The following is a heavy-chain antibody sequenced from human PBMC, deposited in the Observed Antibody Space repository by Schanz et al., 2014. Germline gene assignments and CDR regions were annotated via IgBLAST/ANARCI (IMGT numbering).Heavy chain of an antibody. CDR3: VRDYNWGFDN. Sequence: VQLVESGGSVVQPGRSLRLSCAASRFTFSSYGMNWVRQAPGKGLEWVSYISSSSSYIYYADSMKGRFTISRDNAKNSLYLQMSSLRDEDTAIYYCVRDYNWGFDNWGQGTLVTVSS. V-gene: IGHV3-21*02. D-gene: IGHD7-27*01. J-gene: IGHJ4*02. CDR2: ISSSSSYI. CDR1: RFTFSSYG.